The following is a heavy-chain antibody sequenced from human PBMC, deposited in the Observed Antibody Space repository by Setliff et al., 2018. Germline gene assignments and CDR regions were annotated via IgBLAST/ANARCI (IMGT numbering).Heavy chain of an antibody. V-gene: IGHV4-39*01. CDR1: GGSISSGVYY. CDR3: ARASVVHAIAVGY. CDR2: IYHGGKT. Sequence: SETLSLTCTVSGGSISSGVYYWGWIRQPPGKGLEWIGRIYHGGKTYYNTSLESRLTISVDTSKNQFSLKLRSVTAADTAVYYCARASVVHAIAVGYWGQGTLVTVSS. J-gene: IGHJ4*02. D-gene: IGHD2-15*01.